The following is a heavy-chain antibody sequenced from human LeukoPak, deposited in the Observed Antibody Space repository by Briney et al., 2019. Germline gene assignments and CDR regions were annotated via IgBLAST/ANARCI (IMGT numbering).Heavy chain of an antibody. J-gene: IGHJ5*02. D-gene: IGHD6-19*01. CDR3: ARQFWRYSSGWSGLRLWFDP. Sequence: PSETLSLTCTVSGTSISSGDPYWTWIRQPAGKGLEWIGRIYSSGTTNYNPSLTSRVSLSVDVSKNQFSLQITSVTAADTAVYYCARQFWRYSSGWSGLRLWFDPWGQGTLVTVSS. CDR1: GTSISSGDPY. CDR2: IYSSGTT. V-gene: IGHV4-61*02.